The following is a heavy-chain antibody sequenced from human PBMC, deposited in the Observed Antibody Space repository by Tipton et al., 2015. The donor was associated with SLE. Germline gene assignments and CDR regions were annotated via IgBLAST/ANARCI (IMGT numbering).Heavy chain of an antibody. D-gene: IGHD2-15*01. CDR2: IYHTGST. J-gene: IGHJ6*03. Sequence: LRLSCTVSGGSISRIGYYWSWIRQHPGKGLEWIGYIYHTGSTYYNPSLQSRVTLSVDMSKNQFSLRLSSVTAADTGVYYCVKSVVVVSPRDYYYYMDVWGKGTTVTVSS. V-gene: IGHV4-31*02. CDR3: VKSVVVVSPRDYYYYMDV. CDR1: GGSISRIGYY.